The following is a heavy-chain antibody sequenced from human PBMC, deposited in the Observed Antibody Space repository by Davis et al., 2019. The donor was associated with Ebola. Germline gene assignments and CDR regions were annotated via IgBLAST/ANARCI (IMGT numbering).Heavy chain of an antibody. Sequence: SLKISCTASGFTFDDYAMHWVRQAPERGLDWVSGINWNSGSVDYADSVKGRFTISRDNAKNSLYLQMNSLRAEDTALYYCVKDRSGGLGGYLFGMDVWGKGTTVIVSS. J-gene: IGHJ6*04. CDR2: INWNSGSV. D-gene: IGHD3-22*01. CDR3: VKDRSGGLGGYLFGMDV. CDR1: GFTFDDYA. V-gene: IGHV3-9*01.